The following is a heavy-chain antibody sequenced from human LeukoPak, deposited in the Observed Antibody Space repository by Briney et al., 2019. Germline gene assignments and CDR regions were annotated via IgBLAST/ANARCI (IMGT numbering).Heavy chain of an antibody. Sequence: SETLSLTCAVYGGSFSGYYLSWIRQPPGKGLEWIGEINHSGSTNYNPSLKSRVHISVDTSNNQFSLKLSSVTAADTAVYYCARVFDTYYFDYWGQGALVTVSS. CDR1: GGSFSGYY. CDR2: INHSGST. V-gene: IGHV4-34*01. J-gene: IGHJ4*02. D-gene: IGHD3-3*01. CDR3: ARVFDTYYFDY.